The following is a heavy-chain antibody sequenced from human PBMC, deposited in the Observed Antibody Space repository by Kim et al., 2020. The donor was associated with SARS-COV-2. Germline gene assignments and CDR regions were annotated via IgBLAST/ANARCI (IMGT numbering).Heavy chain of an antibody. Sequence: GGSLRLSCAASGFTFRSHWMHWVRQAPGKGLVWVARINYDGSSTTYADFVKGRFTISRDNAKNMVYLQLNSLRAEDTAVFYCTRDSAGLENWGQGTLVTVYS. V-gene: IGHV3-74*01. CDR1: GFTFRSHW. J-gene: IGHJ4*02. CDR3: TRDSAGLEN. CDR2: INYDGSST.